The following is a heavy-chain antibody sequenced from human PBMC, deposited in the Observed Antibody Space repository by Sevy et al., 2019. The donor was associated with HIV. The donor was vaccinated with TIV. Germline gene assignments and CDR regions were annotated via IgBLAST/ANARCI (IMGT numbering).Heavy chain of an antibody. Sequence: SETLSLTCTVSGYSISSGYYWGWIRQPPGKGLEWIGSIYHSGSTYYNPSLKSRVTISVDTSKNQFSRKLSSVTAADTAVYYCAREGYSYGYTYYYYYYGMDVWGQGTTVTVSS. D-gene: IGHD5-18*01. V-gene: IGHV4-38-2*02. CDR3: AREGYSYGYTYYYYYYGMDV. J-gene: IGHJ6*02. CDR2: IYHSGST. CDR1: GYSISSGYY.